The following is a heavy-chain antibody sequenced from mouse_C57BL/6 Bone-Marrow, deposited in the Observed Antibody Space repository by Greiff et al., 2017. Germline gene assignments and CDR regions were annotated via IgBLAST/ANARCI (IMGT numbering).Heavy chain of an antibody. Sequence: QVQLQQPGAELVKPGASVKLSCKASGYTFTSYWMHWVKQRPGQGLEWMGMIHPNSGSTNYNEKFKSKATMTLDKSSSTAYMQLSSLTSDDSAVYYCSDGGAPAWFAYWGQGTLVTVSA. CDR3: SDGGAPAWFAY. CDR1: GYTFTSYW. CDR2: IHPNSGST. D-gene: IGHD2-3*01. J-gene: IGHJ3*01. V-gene: IGHV1-64*01.